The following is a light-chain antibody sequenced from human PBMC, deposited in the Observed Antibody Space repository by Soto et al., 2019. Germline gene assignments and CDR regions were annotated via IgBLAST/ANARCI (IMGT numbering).Light chain of an antibody. CDR2: AAS. CDR3: LQDYNYPLT. J-gene: IGKJ4*01. CDR1: QAIRND. V-gene: IGKV1-6*01. Sequence: AIQMTQSPSSLSASIGDRVTITCRASQAIRNDLGWYQQKPGKAPKLLIYAASSLQSGVPSRFSGSGSGTDFTLTISSLQPEDFATYYCLQDYNYPLTFGGGTKVEIK.